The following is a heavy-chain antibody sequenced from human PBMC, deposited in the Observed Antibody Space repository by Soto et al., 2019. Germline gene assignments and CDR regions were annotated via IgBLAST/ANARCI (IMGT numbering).Heavy chain of an antibody. J-gene: IGHJ4*02. CDR2: ISYDGSNK. CDR1: GFTFSSYG. Sequence: QVQLVESGGGVVQPGRSLRLSCAASGFTFSSYGIHWVRQAPGKGLEWVAVISYDGSNKYYADSVKGRFTISRDNSKNTLYLQMNSLRAEDTAVYYCAKHETRGFDYWGQGTLVTVSS. CDR3: AKHETRGFDY. V-gene: IGHV3-30*18. D-gene: IGHD3-16*01.